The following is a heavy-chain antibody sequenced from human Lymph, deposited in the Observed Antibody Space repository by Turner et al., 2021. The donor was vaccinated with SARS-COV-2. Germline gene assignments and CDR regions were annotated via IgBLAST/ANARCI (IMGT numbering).Heavy chain of an antibody. CDR3: ARVVGGFGELGYYYYYGMDV. D-gene: IGHD3-10*01. J-gene: IGHJ6*02. Sequence: QVQLVQSGAEVKKPGSSVKVSCKASGGTFSSYAISWVRQAPGQGLEWMGGTIPILRIATYAQNFQGRVTITADKSTSTAYMELSSLRSEDTAFFYCARVVGGFGELGYYYYYGMDVWGQGTTVTVSS. CDR1: GGTFSSYA. CDR2: TIPILRIA. V-gene: IGHV1-69*10.